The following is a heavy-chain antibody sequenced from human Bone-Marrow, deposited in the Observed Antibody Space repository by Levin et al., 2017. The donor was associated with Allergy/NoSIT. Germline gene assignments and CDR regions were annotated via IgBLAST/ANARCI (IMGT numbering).Heavy chain of an antibody. CDR2: INHSGST. D-gene: IGHD5-12*01. Sequence: SETLSLTCAVYGGSFSGYYWSWIRQPPGKGLEWIGEINHSGSTNYNPSLKSRVTISVDTSKNQFSLKLSSVTAADTAVYYCARGPYSGYVLQAVFDYWGQGTLVTVSS. J-gene: IGHJ4*02. CDR1: GGSFSGYY. CDR3: ARGPYSGYVLQAVFDY. V-gene: IGHV4-34*01.